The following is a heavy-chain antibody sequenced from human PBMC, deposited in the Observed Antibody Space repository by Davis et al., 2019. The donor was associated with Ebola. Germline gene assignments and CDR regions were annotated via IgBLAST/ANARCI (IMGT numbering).Heavy chain of an antibody. V-gene: IGHV3-64D*06. CDR3: VKDGEATGAFDI. D-gene: IGHD3-10*01. CDR2: ISSNGGST. J-gene: IGHJ3*02. Sequence: GESLKISCAASGFTFSNAWMSWVRQAPGKGLEYVSAISSNGGSTYYADSVKGRFTISRDNSKNTLYLQMSSLRAEDTAVYYCVKDGEATGAFDIWGQGTMVTVSS. CDR1: GFTFSNAW.